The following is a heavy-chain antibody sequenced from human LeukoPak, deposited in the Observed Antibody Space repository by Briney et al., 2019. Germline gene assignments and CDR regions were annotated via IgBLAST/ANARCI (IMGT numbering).Heavy chain of an antibody. CDR2: IGSRSTYT. V-gene: IGHV3-11*06. Sequence: GGSLRLSCAASGXSFSDYDMSWIRQAPGKGLESVSYIGSRSTYTNYADSVKGRFTISRDNAKNSLYLQMISLRAEDTAVYYCARKADYFDFWGQGTLVTVSS. J-gene: IGHJ4*02. CDR3: ARKADYFDF. CDR1: GXSFSDYD. D-gene: IGHD2-15*01.